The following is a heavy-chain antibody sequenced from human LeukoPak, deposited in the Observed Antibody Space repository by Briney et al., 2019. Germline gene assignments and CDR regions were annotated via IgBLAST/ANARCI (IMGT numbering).Heavy chain of an antibody. V-gene: IGHV4-4*07. Sequence: SETLSLTCTVSGGSISSYYWSWIRQPAGKGLEWIGRIYTSGSTNYNPSLKSRVTMSVDTSKNQFPLKLSSVTAADTAVYYCARACSSTSCYSSFDYWGQGTLVTVSS. CDR2: IYTSGST. CDR3: ARACSSTSCYSSFDY. CDR1: GGSISSYY. J-gene: IGHJ4*02. D-gene: IGHD2-2*01.